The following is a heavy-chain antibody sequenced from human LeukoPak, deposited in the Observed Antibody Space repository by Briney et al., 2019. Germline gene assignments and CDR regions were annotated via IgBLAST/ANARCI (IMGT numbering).Heavy chain of an antibody. V-gene: IGHV3-30*18. D-gene: IGHD6-19*01. CDR2: ISYDGSNK. CDR3: AKEYSSGWGFDY. Sequence: LTGGSLRLSCAASGFTFSSYGMHWVRQAPGKGLEWVAVISYDGSNKYYADSVKGRFTISRDNSKNTLYLQMNSLRAEDTAVYYCAKEYSSGWGFDYWGQGTLVTVSS. CDR1: GFTFSSYG. J-gene: IGHJ4*02.